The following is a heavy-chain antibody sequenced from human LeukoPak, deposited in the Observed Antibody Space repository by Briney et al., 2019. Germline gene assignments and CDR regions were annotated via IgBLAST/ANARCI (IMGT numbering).Heavy chain of an antibody. D-gene: IGHD2-21*02. V-gene: IGHV3-7*01. CDR3: ATWGDTTAEYFQR. J-gene: IGHJ1*01. CDR2: INPDGRDT. Sequence: GGSLRLSCAASGFTFSSYAMSWVRQAPGKGLEWVAHINPDGRDTYYVDSVKGRFTISRDNAQNSMYLQMNSLRVEDTAVYYCATWGDTTAEYFQRWGQGTLVTVSS. CDR1: GFTFSSYA.